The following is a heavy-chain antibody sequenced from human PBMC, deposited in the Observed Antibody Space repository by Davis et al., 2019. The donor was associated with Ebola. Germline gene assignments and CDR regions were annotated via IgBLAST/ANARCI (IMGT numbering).Heavy chain of an antibody. Sequence: GGSLRLSCAASGFTFSSYGMHWVRQARGKGPERVAVIWYDGSNKYYADSVKGRFTISRDNSKNTLYLQMNSLRAEDTAVYYCARNNRGGDWDYWGQGTLVTVSS. CDR3: ARNNRGGDWDY. J-gene: IGHJ4*02. CDR1: GFTFSSYG. CDR2: IWYDGSNK. D-gene: IGHD2-21*02. V-gene: IGHV3-33*01.